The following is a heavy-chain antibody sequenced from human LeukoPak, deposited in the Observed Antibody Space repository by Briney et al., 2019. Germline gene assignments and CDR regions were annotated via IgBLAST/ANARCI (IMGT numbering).Heavy chain of an antibody. CDR1: GFTFSTYT. J-gene: IGHJ4*02. D-gene: IGHD2-8*01. V-gene: IGHV3-64D*06. Sequence: PGRSLRLSCSASGFTFSTYTMHWVRQAPGKGLEYVSAISSNGAGTYYADSVKGRFTISRDNSKDTLYLQMSSLRAEDTAVYYCVPVAALKYNVLFDYWGQGTLVTVSS. CDR2: ISSNGAGT. CDR3: VPVAALKYNVLFDY.